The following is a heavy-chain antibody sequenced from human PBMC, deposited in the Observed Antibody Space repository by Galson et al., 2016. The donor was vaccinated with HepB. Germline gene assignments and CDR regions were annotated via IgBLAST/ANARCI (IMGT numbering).Heavy chain of an antibody. CDR3: ARVRARLKLLDPFDY. D-gene: IGHD3-10*01. CDR2: IIPIFGTA. J-gene: IGHJ4*02. V-gene: IGHV1-69*01. Sequence: SCKASGGTFSHNAISWVRQAPGQGLEWMGGIIPIFGTANYAQKFQGRVTVTADVSTSTAYMELSSLRSEDPAVYYCARVRARLKLLDPFDYWGQGPLVTVSS. CDR1: GGTFSHNA.